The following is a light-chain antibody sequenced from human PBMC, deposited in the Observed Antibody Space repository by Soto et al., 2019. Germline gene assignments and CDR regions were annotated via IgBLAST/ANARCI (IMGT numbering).Light chain of an antibody. V-gene: IGKV3-20*01. CDR2: GAS. Sequence: EIVLTQSPCTLSLSPGERSTLSCMSSQSVSSSYLAWYQQKPGQAPRLLIYGASSRATGIPDRFSGSGSGTDFTLTISRLEPEDFAVYYCQQYGSSPWTFGQGTKV. CDR3: QQYGSSPWT. J-gene: IGKJ1*01. CDR1: QSVSSSY.